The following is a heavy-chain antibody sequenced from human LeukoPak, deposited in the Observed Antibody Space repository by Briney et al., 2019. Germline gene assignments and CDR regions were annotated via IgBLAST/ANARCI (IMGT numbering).Heavy chain of an antibody. J-gene: IGHJ4*02. CDR1: GYSIRSNGYY. CDR2: INHSGST. Sequence: PSETLSLTCSVSGYSIRSNGYYWGWIRQPPGEGLEWIGEINHSGSTNYNPSLKSRVTISVDTSKNQFSLKRSSVTAADTAVYYCARGGAWIQPFDYWGQGTLVTVSS. V-gene: IGHV4-39*07. CDR3: ARGGAWIQPFDY. D-gene: IGHD5-18*01.